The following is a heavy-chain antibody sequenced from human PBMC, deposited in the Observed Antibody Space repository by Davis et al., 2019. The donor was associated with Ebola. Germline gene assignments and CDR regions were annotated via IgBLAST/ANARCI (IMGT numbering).Heavy chain of an antibody. J-gene: IGHJ2*01. Sequence: SETLSLTCTVSGYSIRSGYYWGWIRQPPGKGLEWIGSIYHSGSTYYNPSLKSRVTISVATSKNQFSLKLSSVTAADTAVYYCARLEREYYYDSSGYGVHWYFDLWGRGTLVTVSS. D-gene: IGHD3-22*01. CDR1: GYSIRSGYY. CDR2: IYHSGST. CDR3: ARLEREYYYDSSGYGVHWYFDL. V-gene: IGHV4-38-2*02.